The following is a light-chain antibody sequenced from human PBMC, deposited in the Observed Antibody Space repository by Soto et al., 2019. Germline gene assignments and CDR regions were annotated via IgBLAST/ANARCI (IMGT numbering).Light chain of an antibody. Sequence: EIVLTQSPATLSLSPGERATLSCRASQSVSSCLAWYQQKPGQVPRLLIYHASNRATGIPARFSGSGSGTDFTLTISSLEPEDFAVYYCQQRANGPPMYTFGQGTKLEIK. CDR3: QQRANGPPMYT. CDR1: QSVSSC. J-gene: IGKJ2*01. CDR2: HAS. V-gene: IGKV3-11*01.